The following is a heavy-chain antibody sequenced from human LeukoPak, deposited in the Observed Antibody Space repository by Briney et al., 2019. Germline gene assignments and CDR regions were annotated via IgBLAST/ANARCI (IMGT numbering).Heavy chain of an antibody. J-gene: IGHJ4*02. CDR1: GFTFSSYG. CDR3: AKVDFDY. CDR2: IRYDGSAK. V-gene: IGHV3-30*02. Sequence: GGSLRLSCAASGFTFSSYGMHWVRQAPGKGLEWVAFIRYDGSAKYYADSVKGRFTISRDKPKNTVYMEMNSLRAADTAVYYCAKVDFDYWGQGTLVTVSS.